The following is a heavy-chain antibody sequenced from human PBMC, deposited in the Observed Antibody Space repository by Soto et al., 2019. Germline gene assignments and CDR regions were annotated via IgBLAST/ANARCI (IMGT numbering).Heavy chain of an antibody. Sequence: EVQLVESGGGLVQPGGSLRLSCAASGFTFSSYSMNWVRQAPGKGLEWVSYISSSSSTIYYADSVKGRFTISRDNAKNXLXLXXNSLRDEDTAVYYCARDSLRYYYDSSGYSHDAFDIWGQGTMVTVSS. V-gene: IGHV3-48*02. CDR3: ARDSLRYYYDSSGYSHDAFDI. J-gene: IGHJ3*02. CDR2: ISSSSSTI. CDR1: GFTFSSYS. D-gene: IGHD3-22*01.